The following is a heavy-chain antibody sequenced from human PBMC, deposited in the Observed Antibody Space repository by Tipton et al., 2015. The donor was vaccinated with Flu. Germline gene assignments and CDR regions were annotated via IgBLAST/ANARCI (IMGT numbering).Heavy chain of an antibody. V-gene: IGHV4-59*08. Sequence: SWVRQPPGKGLEWIGYIYYSGSTNYDPSLKSRVTISVDTSKNQFSLKLSSVTAADTAVYYCARREGSSGWFGMDVWGQGTTVTVSS. D-gene: IGHD6-19*01. CDR3: ARREGSSGWFGMDV. J-gene: IGHJ6*02. CDR2: IYYSGST.